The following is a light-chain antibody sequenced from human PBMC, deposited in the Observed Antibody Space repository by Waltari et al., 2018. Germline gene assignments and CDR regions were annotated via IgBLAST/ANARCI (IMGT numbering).Light chain of an antibody. Sequence: SYVLTQPPSVSVVPGETTRITCGGTSIGGKAVHWYQQKPGQAPVLVIYYDRDRPSGIPERFSGSNYGNTATLTISRVEAGDEADYYCQVSDSSSDLVVFGGGTKLTVL. CDR3: QVSDSSSDLVV. J-gene: IGLJ2*01. V-gene: IGLV3-21*04. CDR2: YDR. CDR1: SIGGKA.